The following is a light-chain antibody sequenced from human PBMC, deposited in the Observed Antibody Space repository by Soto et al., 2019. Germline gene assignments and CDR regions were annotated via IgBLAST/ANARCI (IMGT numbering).Light chain of an antibody. CDR1: QSISSY. Sequence: DIQMTQSPSSLSASVGDRVTITCRASQSISSYLNWYQQKPGKAPKILIYAASSLQSGVPSRFSGSGSGTDFTLTISSLQPEDFATYYCQPSYRTPFTFGPGTKVDVK. J-gene: IGKJ3*01. CDR3: QPSYRTPFT. V-gene: IGKV1-39*01. CDR2: AAS.